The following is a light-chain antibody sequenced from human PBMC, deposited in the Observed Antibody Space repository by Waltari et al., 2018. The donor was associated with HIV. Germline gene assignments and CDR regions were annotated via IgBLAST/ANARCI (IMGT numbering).Light chain of an antibody. Sequence: QSVLTQPPSASGTPGQRVTIPCSASSPNIGRNTVNWYPQPPGTAPQPLIYSNHPPPSWVPGRFSGSKSGTSASLAIRGVQSEDEADYYCAGWDDSLNCFYFFGTWTKVTVL. V-gene: IGLV1-44*01. CDR1: SPNIGRNT. CDR3: AGWDDSLNCFYF. J-gene: IGLJ1*01. CDR2: SNH.